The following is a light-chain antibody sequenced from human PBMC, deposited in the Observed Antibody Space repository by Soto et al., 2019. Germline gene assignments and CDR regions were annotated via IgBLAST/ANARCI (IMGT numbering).Light chain of an antibody. CDR3: QQYGSSPQT. CDR2: DAS. CDR1: QSVSSDY. V-gene: IGKV3-20*01. J-gene: IGKJ2*01. Sequence: EIVLTQSPGTLSLSPGERATLFCRASQSVSSDYLAWYQQKPGQAPRLLIYDASSRATGIPDRFSGSGSGTAFTLTISRLEPEDFAVYYCQQYGSSPQTFGQGTKLEIK.